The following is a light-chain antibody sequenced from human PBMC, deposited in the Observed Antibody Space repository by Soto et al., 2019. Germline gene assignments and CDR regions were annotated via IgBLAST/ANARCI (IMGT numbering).Light chain of an antibody. CDR2: EVN. Sequence: QSALTQPASVSGSPGQSITISCTGTSSDVGGYNYVSWYQQHPGKAPKLMIHEVNNRPSGVSNRLSGSKSGNTASLTISGLQAEDEAHYYCSSYTSSDTLLFGGGTQLTVL. CDR3: SSYTSSDTLL. CDR1: SSDVGGYNY. J-gene: IGLJ2*01. V-gene: IGLV2-14*01.